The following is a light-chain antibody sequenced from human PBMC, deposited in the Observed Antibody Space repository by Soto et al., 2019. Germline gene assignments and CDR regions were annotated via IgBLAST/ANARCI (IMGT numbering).Light chain of an antibody. CDR3: SSYTSNTIPV. V-gene: IGLV2-14*01. CDR1: SSDVGGYNF. CDR2: DVT. J-gene: IGLJ2*01. Sequence: QSALTQPASVSGSPGQSITISCTGTSSDVGGYNFVSWYQQHPGKVPKLMIYDVTNRPSGVSDRFSGSKSGKTASLTISGLQAEDEADYYCSSYTSNTIPVFGGGTKLTVL.